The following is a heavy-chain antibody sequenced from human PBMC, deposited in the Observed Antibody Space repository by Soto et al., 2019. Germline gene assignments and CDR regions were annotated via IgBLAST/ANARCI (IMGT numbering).Heavy chain of an antibody. CDR3: AKDLKIGDFWSGYSPYGMDV. CDR2: ISYDGSNK. J-gene: IGHJ6*02. CDR1: GITFGSYG. D-gene: IGHD3-3*01. V-gene: IGHV3-30*18. Sequence: GGSLRLSCAASGITFGSYGMHWVRQAPGKGLDWVAVISYDGSNKYYADSVKGPFTISIDNSKNTLYLQMNSLRAEDTAVYYFAKDLKIGDFWSGYSPYGMDVWGQGTTVTVSS.